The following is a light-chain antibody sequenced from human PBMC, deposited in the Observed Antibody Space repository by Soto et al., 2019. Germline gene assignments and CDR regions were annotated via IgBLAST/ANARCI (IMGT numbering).Light chain of an antibody. J-gene: IGKJ4*01. CDR1: QSVSSSH. V-gene: IGKV3D-20*02. Sequence: EIVLTQSPATLSLSPGERATLSCRASQSVSSSHLAWYQHKPGQAPRLLIYAASSRATGSPDRFSGSGSGADFTLTISSLEPEDFALYYCQQHINWPLTFGGGTKVDIK. CDR2: AAS. CDR3: QQHINWPLT.